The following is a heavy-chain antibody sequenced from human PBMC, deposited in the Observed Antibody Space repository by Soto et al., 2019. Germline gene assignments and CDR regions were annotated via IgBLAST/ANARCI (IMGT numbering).Heavy chain of an antibody. D-gene: IGHD6-13*01. CDR1: GFSLTTRGVG. CDR3: AHRPRGYGYHFDY. Sequence: QITLKESGPTLVKPTQTLTVTCTFSGFSLTTRGVGVGWIRQPPGKALEWIAFIYCDDDAAPSPSLKSRLTITKDTSKSQLVLPTTIMDPVDAASYYCAHRPRGYGYHFDYWGPGTLVTVSS. J-gene: IGHJ4*01. CDR2: IYCDDDA. V-gene: IGHV2-5*02.